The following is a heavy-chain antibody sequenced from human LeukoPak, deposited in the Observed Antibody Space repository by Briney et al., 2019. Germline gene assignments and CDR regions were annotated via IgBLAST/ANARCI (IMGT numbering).Heavy chain of an antibody. V-gene: IGHV4-39*01. J-gene: IGHJ6*03. CDR2: IYYSGST. Sequence: SETLSLTCTVSGGSISSSSYYWGWIRQPPGKGLEWIGSIYYSGSTYYNPSLKSRVTISVDTSKNQFSLKLSSVTAADTAVYYCARPGRSPRYYMDAWGKGTTVTVSS. CDR1: GGSISSSSYY. CDR3: ARPGRSPRYYMDA. D-gene: IGHD2-15*01.